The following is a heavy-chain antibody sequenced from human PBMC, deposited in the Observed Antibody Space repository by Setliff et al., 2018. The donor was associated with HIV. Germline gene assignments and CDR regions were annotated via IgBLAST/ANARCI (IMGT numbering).Heavy chain of an antibody. J-gene: IGHJ4*01. CDR3: ARNQGDASGWYAGDY. V-gene: IGHV1-46*01. Sequence: GASVKVSCKASGYTFTSYPMHWGRQAPGQGLEWMGVINTSGGSAGYAEKFRGRVTMTRDTSTNTVYMDLRNLRSEDTAVYYCARNQGDASGWYAGDYWGHGTLVTVSS. CDR1: GYTFTSYP. CDR2: INTSGGSA. D-gene: IGHD6-19*01.